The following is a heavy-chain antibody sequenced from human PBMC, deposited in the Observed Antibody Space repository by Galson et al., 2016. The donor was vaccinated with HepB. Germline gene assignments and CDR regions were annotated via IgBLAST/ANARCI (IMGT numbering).Heavy chain of an antibody. J-gene: IGHJ4*02. D-gene: IGHD6-13*01. Sequence: CAISGDSVSSNSVTWNWIRQSPSRGLEWLGRTYYRSKWFNDYAVSVKSRITINPDTSKNQFSLQLNSVTPEDTAVYYCARAQFGSLGYWGQGTLVTVSS. V-gene: IGHV6-1*01. CDR2: TYYRSKWFN. CDR3: ARAQFGSLGY. CDR1: GDSVSSNSVT.